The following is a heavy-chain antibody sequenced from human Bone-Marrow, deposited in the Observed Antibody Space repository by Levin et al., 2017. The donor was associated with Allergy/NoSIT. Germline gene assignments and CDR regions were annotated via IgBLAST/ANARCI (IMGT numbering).Heavy chain of an antibody. CDR2: FYNSGTT. J-gene: IGHJ4*02. V-gene: IGHV4-61*03. CDR3: AVRIGTRGFFDY. D-gene: IGHD3-22*01. Sequence: SETLSLTCLVSGASVKSDTYHWSWMRQPPGKGLEWIGFFYNSGTTNYSPSLQSRVSISLDTAKNHFSLPVTSVNDADTGVYFCAVRIGTRGFFDYWGQGILVPSSS. CDR1: GASVKSDTYH.